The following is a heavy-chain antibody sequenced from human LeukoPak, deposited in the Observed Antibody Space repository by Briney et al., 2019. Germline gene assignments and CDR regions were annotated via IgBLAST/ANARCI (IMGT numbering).Heavy chain of an antibody. CDR2: ISYDGSNK. V-gene: IGHV3-30*03. CDR1: VVAPGIDG. J-gene: IGHJ3*02. CDR3: RSHYSGSPTLAAFDI. D-gene: IGHD3-10*01. Sequence: PGRSLRLSCAASVVAPGIDGTDWVRQAPGKGLEWVAVISYDGSNKYYADSVKGRFTISRDNSKNSLYLQMNTETAEDNAVYYWRSHYSGSPTLAAFDIWGQGTMVTVSS.